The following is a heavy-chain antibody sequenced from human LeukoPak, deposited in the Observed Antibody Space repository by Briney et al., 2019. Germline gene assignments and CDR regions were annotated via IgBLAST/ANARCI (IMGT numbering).Heavy chain of an antibody. CDR3: ARAGEMATIDY. J-gene: IGHJ4*02. D-gene: IGHD5-24*01. Sequence: SETLSLTCTVSGGSISSYYWSWIRQPPGKGLEWIGYIYYSGSTNYNPSLKSRVTISVDTSKNQFSPKLSSVTAADTAVYYCARAGEMATIDYWGQGTLVTVSS. CDR1: GGSISSYY. CDR2: IYYSGST. V-gene: IGHV4-59*01.